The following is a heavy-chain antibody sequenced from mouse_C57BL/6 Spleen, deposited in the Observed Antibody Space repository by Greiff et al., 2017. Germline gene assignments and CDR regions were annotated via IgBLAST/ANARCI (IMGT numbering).Heavy chain of an antibody. CDR2: IDPSDSYI. V-gene: IGHV1-69*01. Sequence: VQLQQPGAELVMPGASVKLSCKASGYTFTSYWMHWVKQRPGQGLEWIGEIDPSDSYINYNQKFKGKSTLTVDKSSSTAYMQLSSLTSEDSADYYCARNYGSSDGAYWGQGTLVTVSA. CDR3: ARNYGSSDGAY. CDR1: GYTFTSYW. J-gene: IGHJ3*01. D-gene: IGHD1-1*01.